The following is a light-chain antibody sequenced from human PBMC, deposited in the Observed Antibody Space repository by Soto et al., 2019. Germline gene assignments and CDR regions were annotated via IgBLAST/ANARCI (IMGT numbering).Light chain of an antibody. V-gene: IGLV2-11*01. Sequence: QSALTQPRSVSGSPGQSVTFSCTGTSSGVGGYNYVSWYQQHPGKAPKLMIYDVSKRPSGVPDRFSGSKSGNTASLTISGLQAQDEADYYCCSYAGSYTLVFGGGTNVTVL. CDR2: DVS. CDR3: CSYAGSYTLV. CDR1: SSGVGGYNY. J-gene: IGLJ2*01.